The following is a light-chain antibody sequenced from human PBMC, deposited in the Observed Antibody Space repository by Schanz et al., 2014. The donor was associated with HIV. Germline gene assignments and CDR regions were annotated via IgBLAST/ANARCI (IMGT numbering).Light chain of an antibody. CDR3: ISYTSDTVL. V-gene: IGLV2-14*03. J-gene: IGLJ2*01. CDR1: SGDVGSYNY. Sequence: QSALTQPASVSGSPGQSISISCTGTSGDVGSYNYVSWYQQHPGKAPKLMIYDVSNRPSGVSDHFSGSKSGNMAYLTISALQAEDEADYYCISYTSDTVLFGGGTKLTVL. CDR2: DVS.